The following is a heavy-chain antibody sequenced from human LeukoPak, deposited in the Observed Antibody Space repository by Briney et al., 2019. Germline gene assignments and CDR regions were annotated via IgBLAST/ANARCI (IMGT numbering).Heavy chain of an antibody. Sequence: PWASVKVSCKASGYTFTSYYMHWVRQAPGQGLEWMGIINPSGGSTSYAQKFQGRVTMTRDMSTSTVYMELSSLRSEDTAVYYCARDLGYYDSSGLISGDYFDYWGQGTLVTVSS. J-gene: IGHJ4*02. D-gene: IGHD3-22*01. CDR3: ARDLGYYDSSGLISGDYFDY. V-gene: IGHV1-46*01. CDR2: INPSGGST. CDR1: GYTFTSYY.